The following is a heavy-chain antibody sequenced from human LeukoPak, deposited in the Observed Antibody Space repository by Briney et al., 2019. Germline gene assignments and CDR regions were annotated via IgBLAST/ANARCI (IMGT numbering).Heavy chain of an antibody. Sequence: ASVKVSCKASGYTFTSYYMHWVRQAPGQGLEWMGIINPSGGSTSYAQKFQGRVTMTRNTSISTAYMELSSLRSEDTAVYYCARGGGITIFGVVIINAFDIWGQGTMVTVSS. CDR3: ARGGGITIFGVVIINAFDI. CDR1: GYTFTSYY. V-gene: IGHV1-46*01. J-gene: IGHJ3*02. CDR2: INPSGGST. D-gene: IGHD3-3*01.